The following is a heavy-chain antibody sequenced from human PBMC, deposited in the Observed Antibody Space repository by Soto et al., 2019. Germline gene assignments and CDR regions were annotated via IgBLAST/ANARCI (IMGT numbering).Heavy chain of an antibody. Sequence: SETLSLTCTVSGGSISSGGYYWSWIRQHPGKGLEWIGYIYHTGNAYYNPSLKSRVTISVDTSKNQFSLKLTSVTAADAALYYCARDFFDSSDYTTNWFDPWGQGTLVTSPQ. D-gene: IGHD3-22*01. CDR1: GGSISSGGYY. V-gene: IGHV4-39*01. J-gene: IGHJ5*02. CDR2: IYHTGNA. CDR3: ARDFFDSSDYTTNWFDP.